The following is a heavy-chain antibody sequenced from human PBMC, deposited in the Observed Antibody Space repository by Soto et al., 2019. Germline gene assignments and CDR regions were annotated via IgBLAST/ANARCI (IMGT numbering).Heavy chain of an antibody. CDR2: INPNSGGT. CDR3: ARAKIPSYYYYGMDV. CDR1: GYTFTGYY. J-gene: IGHJ6*02. D-gene: IGHD2-2*02. V-gene: IGHV1-2*04. Sequence: VSCKASGYTFTGYYMHWVRQAPGQGLEWMGWINPNSGGTNYAQKFQGWVTMTRDTSISTAHMELSRLRSDDTAVYYCARAKIPSYYYYGMDVWGQGTTVTVSS.